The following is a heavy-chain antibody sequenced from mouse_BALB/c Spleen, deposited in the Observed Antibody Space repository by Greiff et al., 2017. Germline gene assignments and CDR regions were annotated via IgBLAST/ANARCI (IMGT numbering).Heavy chain of an antibody. Sequence: EVHLVESGGGLVKPGGSLKLSCAASGFAFSSYDMSWVRQTPEKRLEWVAYISSGGGSTYYPDTVKGRFTISRDNAKNTLYLQMSSLKSEDTAMYYCARHGWDGGPWFAYWGQGTLVTVSA. V-gene: IGHV5-12-1*01. CDR1: GFAFSSYD. CDR2: ISSGGGST. D-gene: IGHD4-1*01. CDR3: ARHGWDGGPWFAY. J-gene: IGHJ3*01.